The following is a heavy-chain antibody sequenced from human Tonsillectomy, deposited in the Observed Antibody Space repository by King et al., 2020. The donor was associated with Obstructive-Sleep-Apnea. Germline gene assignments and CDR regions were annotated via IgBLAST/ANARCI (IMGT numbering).Heavy chain of an antibody. CDR1: GGSISSGGYY. Sequence: QLQESGPGLVKPSQTLSLTCTVSGGSISSGGYYWRWIRQHPGKGLEWIGYIYYSGTTYYNPSLRSRVTISVDTSKNQFSLKLSSVTAADTAVYYCARDKGYYDSSGYYDYWGQGTLVTVSS. CDR2: IYYSGTT. CDR3: ARDKGYYDSSGYYDY. D-gene: IGHD3-22*01. V-gene: IGHV4-31*03. J-gene: IGHJ4*02.